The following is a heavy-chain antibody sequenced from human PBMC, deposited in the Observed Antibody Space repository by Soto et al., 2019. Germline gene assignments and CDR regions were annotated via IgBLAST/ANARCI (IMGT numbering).Heavy chain of an antibody. V-gene: IGHV1-8*01. CDR3: ARGETFDP. CDR2: MNCDSGNT. J-gene: IGHJ5*02. Sequence: QVQLLQSGAEVKKPGASVKVSCKASGYTFTSYDINWVRQATGQGLEWMGWMNCDSGNTGFAPNFQGRVSMTRDSSSNTAYMELSSLRSDDTAIYYCARGETFDPWGQGTLVTVSS. CDR1: GYTFTSYD.